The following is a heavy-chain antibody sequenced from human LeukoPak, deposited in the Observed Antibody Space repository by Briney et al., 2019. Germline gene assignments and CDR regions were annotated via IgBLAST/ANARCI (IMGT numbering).Heavy chain of an antibody. CDR3: ARDRRYYDILTGYYDYGMDV. J-gene: IGHJ6*02. V-gene: IGHV4-4*02. Sequence: SGTVSLTCAVSGGSISSSNWWSWVRQPPGKGLEWIREIYHSGSTNYNPSLKSRVTISVDKSKNQFSLKLSSVTAADTAVYYCARDRRYYDILTGYYDYGMDVWGQGTTVTVSS. CDR2: IYHSGST. CDR1: GGSISSSNW. D-gene: IGHD3-9*01.